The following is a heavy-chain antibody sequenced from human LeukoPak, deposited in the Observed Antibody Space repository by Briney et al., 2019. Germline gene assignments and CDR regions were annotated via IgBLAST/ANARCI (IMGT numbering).Heavy chain of an antibody. CDR1: GGSFSGYY. Sequence: SETLSLTCAVYGGSFSGYYWSWIRQPPGKGLEWIGEINHSGSTNYNPSLKSRVTISVDTSKNQFSLKLSSVTAADTAVYYCARRFENCSSTSCYFEVWFDPWGQGTLVTVSS. V-gene: IGHV4-34*01. CDR3: ARRFENCSSTSCYFEVWFDP. CDR2: INHSGST. D-gene: IGHD2-2*01. J-gene: IGHJ5*02.